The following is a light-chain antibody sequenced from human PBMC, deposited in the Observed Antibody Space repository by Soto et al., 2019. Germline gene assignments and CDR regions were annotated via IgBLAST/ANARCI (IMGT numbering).Light chain of an antibody. CDR1: QSFSSRY. Sequence: EIVLTQSPGTLTLSPGERATLSCRASQSFSSRYLAWYQQKPSQAPRLLMHGASIRATGFPDRFSGSVSGTDFTLTISRLEPEDFAVYFCQQSANSPFTFGPGTKVDF. J-gene: IGKJ3*01. CDR2: GAS. V-gene: IGKV3-20*01. CDR3: QQSANSPFT.